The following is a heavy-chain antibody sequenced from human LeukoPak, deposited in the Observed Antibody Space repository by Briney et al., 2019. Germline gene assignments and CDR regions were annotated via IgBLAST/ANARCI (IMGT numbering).Heavy chain of an antibody. Sequence: SGGSLRLSCAASGFTFSDHYMNWVRQAPGKGLEWVSSISDNSNHIYYADSVKGRFTISRDNAKNSLYLQMSSLRAEDTAVYYCAGDYSVRLLDYWGQGTLVTVSS. CDR1: GFTFSDHY. CDR2: ISDNSNHI. J-gene: IGHJ4*02. CDR3: AGDYSVRLLDY. D-gene: IGHD2-15*01. V-gene: IGHV3-21*01.